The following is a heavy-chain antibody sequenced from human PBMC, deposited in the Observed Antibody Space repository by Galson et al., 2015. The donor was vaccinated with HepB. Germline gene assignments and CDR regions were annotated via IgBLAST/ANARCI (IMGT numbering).Heavy chain of an antibody. CDR2: ISGSGGST. CDR1: GFTFSSYA. V-gene: IGHV3-23*01. J-gene: IGHJ4*02. D-gene: IGHD3-22*01. CDR3: AKGIESSAYSPNDY. Sequence: SLRLSCAASGFTFSSYAVNWVRQAPGKGLEWVSVISGSGGSTYYADSVQGRFTISRDNSKNTLYLQMNSLRAEDTAVYYCAKGIESSAYSPNDYWGQGTLVTVSS.